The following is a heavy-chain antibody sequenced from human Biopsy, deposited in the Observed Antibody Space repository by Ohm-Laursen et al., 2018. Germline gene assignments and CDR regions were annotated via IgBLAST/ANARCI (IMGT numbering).Heavy chain of an antibody. J-gene: IGHJ4*02. V-gene: IGHV4-59*12. CDR3: ARARIKTSGVLIPETYYFDS. CDR1: GFSLRNYT. CDR2: IYYSVMT. Sequence: LRLSCAASGFSLRNYTINWVRQPPGKGLEWIGHIYYSVMTNYNPSLRSRVTFSVDTSKNQFSLKLSSVTAADTAVYYCARARIKTSGVLIPETYYFDSWGQGTLVTVAS. D-gene: IGHD3-3*01.